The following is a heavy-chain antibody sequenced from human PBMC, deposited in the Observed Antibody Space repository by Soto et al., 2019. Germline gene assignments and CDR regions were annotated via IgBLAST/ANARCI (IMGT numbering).Heavy chain of an antibody. Sequence: SETLSLTCTVSGGSISSYYWSWIRQPPGKGLEWIGYIYYSGSTNYNPSLKSRVTISVDTSKNQFSLKLSSVTAADTAVYYCASLAAAGRGPFDPWGQGTLVTVSS. CDR2: IYYSGST. CDR3: ASLAAAGRGPFDP. V-gene: IGHV4-59*01. CDR1: GGSISSYY. D-gene: IGHD6-13*01. J-gene: IGHJ5*02.